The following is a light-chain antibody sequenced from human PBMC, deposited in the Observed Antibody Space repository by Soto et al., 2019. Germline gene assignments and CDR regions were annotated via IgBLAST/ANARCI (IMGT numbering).Light chain of an antibody. J-gene: IGKJ1*01. CDR2: AAS. Sequence: DIHMTQSPSSLSASVGDRVTITCQASQSISSYLNWYQQKPGKAPKLLIYAASSLQSGVPSRFSGSGSGTDFTLTISSLQPEDFATYYCQQSYSTPRTFGQGTKVDIK. CDR3: QQSYSTPRT. V-gene: IGKV1-39*01. CDR1: QSISSY.